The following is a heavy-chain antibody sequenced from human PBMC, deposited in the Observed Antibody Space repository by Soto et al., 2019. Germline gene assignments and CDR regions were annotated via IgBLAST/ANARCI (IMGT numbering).Heavy chain of an antibody. CDR3: ARESLFSRKLRTTYSFDL. D-gene: IGHD2-15*01. Sequence: PSETLSLTCTVSGGSVSSDNHYWTWIRQPPGKGLEWIGYAHYSGSTNYNPSLKSRVTISADTSKNQLSLRLTSVTAADSAIYFCARESLFSRKLRTTYSFDLWGPGTLV. CDR1: GGSVSSDNHY. CDR2: AHYSGST. J-gene: IGHJ4*02. V-gene: IGHV4-61*01.